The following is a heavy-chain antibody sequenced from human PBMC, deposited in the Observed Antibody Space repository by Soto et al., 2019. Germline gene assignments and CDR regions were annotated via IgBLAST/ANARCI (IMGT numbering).Heavy chain of an antibody. CDR3: VRQTGDCSGGTCYSFDY. D-gene: IGHD2-15*01. V-gene: IGHV4-59*08. CDR2: IYNSGST. J-gene: IGHJ4*02. CDR1: GGSISSYY. Sequence: QVQLQESGPGLVKPSETLSLTCTVSGGSISSYYWSWIRLPPGKGLEWIGYIYNSGSTNYNPSLKSRVTISVDTSNNQFSLKLSSVTAADTAIYYCVRQTGDCSGGTCYSFDYWGQGTLVTVSS.